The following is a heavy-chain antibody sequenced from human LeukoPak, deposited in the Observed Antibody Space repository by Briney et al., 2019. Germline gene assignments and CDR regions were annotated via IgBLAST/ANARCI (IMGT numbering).Heavy chain of an antibody. V-gene: IGHV3-7*01. CDR1: GFTFSSYW. J-gene: IGHJ4*02. Sequence: GGSLRLSCAASGFTFSSYWMSWVRQAPGKGLKWVANIKQDGSEKYYVDSVKGRFTISRDNAKNSLYLQMNSLRAEDTAVYYCARPKYSSGWYGAPFDYWGQGTLVTVSS. D-gene: IGHD6-19*01. CDR3: ARPKYSSGWYGAPFDY. CDR2: IKQDGSEK.